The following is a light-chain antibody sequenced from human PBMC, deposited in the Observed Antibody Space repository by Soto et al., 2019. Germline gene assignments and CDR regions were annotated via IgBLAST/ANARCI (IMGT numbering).Light chain of an antibody. Sequence: DIPMTQSPSTLSAYVGDRVTITCRASQRISNWLAWYQQKPGRAPNLLVYKASTLESGVPSRFSGSGSGTEFTLTISRLQPDDFATYYCQQYNSYPYTFGQGTKLEIK. V-gene: IGKV1-5*03. CDR3: QQYNSYPYT. J-gene: IGKJ2*01. CDR1: QRISNW. CDR2: KAS.